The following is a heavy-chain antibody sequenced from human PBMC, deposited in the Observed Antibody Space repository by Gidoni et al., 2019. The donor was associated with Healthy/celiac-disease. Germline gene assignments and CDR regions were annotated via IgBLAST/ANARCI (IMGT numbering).Heavy chain of an antibody. D-gene: IGHD2-2*02. Sequence: QVQLVQSGAEVKKPGPSVQVSCNVSGYTLTELSMHWVRQAPGKGLEWMGGFDPEDGETIYAQKFQGRVTMTEDTSTDTAYMELSSLRSEDTAVYYCATSLYMRARFDYWGQGTLVTVSS. J-gene: IGHJ4*02. CDR2: FDPEDGET. CDR1: GYTLTELS. V-gene: IGHV1-24*01. CDR3: ATSLYMRARFDY.